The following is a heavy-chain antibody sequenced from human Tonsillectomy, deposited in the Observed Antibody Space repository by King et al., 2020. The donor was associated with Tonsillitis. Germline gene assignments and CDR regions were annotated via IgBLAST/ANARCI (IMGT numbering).Heavy chain of an antibody. CDR2: ISSSSSYI. CDR3: ARDRSRTGPPTFSDY. Sequence: VQLVESGGGLVKPGGSLRLSCAASGFTFSGYTMNWVRQAPGKGLEWVSSISSSSSYIYYADSVKGRFTISRDNAKNSLYLQVNSLRAEDTAVYYCARDRSRTGPPTFSDYWGQGTLVTVSS. V-gene: IGHV3-21*01. CDR1: GFTFSGYT. J-gene: IGHJ4*02. D-gene: IGHD1-26*01.